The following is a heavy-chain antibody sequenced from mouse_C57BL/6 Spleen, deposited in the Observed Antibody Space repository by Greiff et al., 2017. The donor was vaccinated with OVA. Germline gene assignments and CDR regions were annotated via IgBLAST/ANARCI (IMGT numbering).Heavy chain of an antibody. CDR2: IWSGGST. V-gene: IGHV2-2*01. D-gene: IGHD2-2*01. CDR3: ARYGYGNYAMDY. CDR1: GFSLTSYG. Sequence: VMLVESGPGLVQPSQSLSITCTVSGFSLTSYGVHWVRQSPGKGLEWLGVIWSGGSTDYNAAFISRLSISKDNSKSQVFFKMNSLQADDTAIYYCARYGYGNYAMDYWGQGTSVTVSS. J-gene: IGHJ4*01.